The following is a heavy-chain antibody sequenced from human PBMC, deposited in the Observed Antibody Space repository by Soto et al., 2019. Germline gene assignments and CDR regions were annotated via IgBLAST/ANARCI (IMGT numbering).Heavy chain of an antibody. V-gene: IGHV3-30*03. D-gene: IGHD3-3*01. CDR2: ISYDGSNK. J-gene: IGHJ6*02. Sequence: GGSLRLSCAASGFTFSSYGMHWVRQAPGKGLEWVAVISYDGSNKYYADSVKGRFTISRDNSKNTLYLQMNSLRAEDTAVYYCGANDFWSGYHTPCYYYGMDVWGQGTTVTVSS. CDR1: GFTFSSYG. CDR3: GANDFWSGYHTPCYYYGMDV.